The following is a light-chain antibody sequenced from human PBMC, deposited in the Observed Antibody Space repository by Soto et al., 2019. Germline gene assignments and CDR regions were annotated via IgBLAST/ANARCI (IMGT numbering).Light chain of an antibody. CDR2: EGS. J-gene: IGLJ2*01. CDR1: SSDVGSYNL. Sequence: QSALTQPASVSGSPGQSITISCTGTSSDVGSYNLVSWYQQHTGKAPKPMIYEGSKRPSGVSNRFSGTKTGNTASLTISGLQAEDEADYYCCSYAGSLWVFGVWTKVTVL. V-gene: IGLV2-23*01. CDR3: CSYAGSLWV.